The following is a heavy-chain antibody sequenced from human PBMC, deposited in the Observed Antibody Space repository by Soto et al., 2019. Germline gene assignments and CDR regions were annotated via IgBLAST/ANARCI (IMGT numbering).Heavy chain of an antibody. CDR1: GASISRDY. J-gene: IGHJ4*02. D-gene: IGHD3-22*01. V-gene: IGHV4-59*01. CDR2: IYYSGST. CDR3: ARDFYFNDHAACYIYY. Sequence: SETLSLTCTVCGASISRDYCSWTRQPPGKGLEWIGYIYYSGSTNYNPSLKSRVTISVDTSKNQFSLKLSSVTAADTAVYYCARDFYFNDHAACYIYYWCQGTVLTVSA.